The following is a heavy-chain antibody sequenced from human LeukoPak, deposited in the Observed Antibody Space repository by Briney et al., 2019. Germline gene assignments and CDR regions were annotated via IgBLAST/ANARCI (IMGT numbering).Heavy chain of an antibody. CDR3: AKTGPHWYFEF. J-gene: IGHJ2*01. CDR1: GYMFTNYW. V-gene: IGHV5-51*01. Sequence: GESLKISCKGSGYMFTNYWIGWVRQMPGKGLDWMGIIYPGDSDIRYSPSFQGQVTISVDKSISTTYLQWNSLKSSDTAMYYCAKTGPHWYFEFWGRGTLVTVSS. CDR2: IYPGDSDI.